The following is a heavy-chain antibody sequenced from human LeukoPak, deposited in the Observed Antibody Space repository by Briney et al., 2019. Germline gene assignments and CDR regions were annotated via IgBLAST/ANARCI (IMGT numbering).Heavy chain of an antibody. CDR2: IYYTGST. CDR1: GGSISSYY. Sequence: SETLSLTCTVSGGSISSYYWSWIRQPPGKGLEWIGYIYYTGSTNYNPSLKSRITTSIDTSKNQFSLKLSPVTAADTAVYYCAISVVPTAPIDYWGQGTLVTVSS. D-gene: IGHD2-2*01. J-gene: IGHJ4*02. CDR3: AISVVPTAPIDY. V-gene: IGHV4-59*01.